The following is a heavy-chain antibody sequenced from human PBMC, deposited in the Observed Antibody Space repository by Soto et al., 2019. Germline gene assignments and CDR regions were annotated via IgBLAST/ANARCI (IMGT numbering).Heavy chain of an antibody. CDR1: GFTFSSYG. Sequence: QVQLVESGGGVVQPGRSLRLSCAASGFTFSSYGMHWVRQAPGKGLEWVAVISYDGSNKYYADSVKGRFIISRDNSKNTLYLQMNSLRAEDTAVYYCAKDLLGLGRAYGMDVWGQGTTVTGSS. D-gene: IGHD7-27*01. CDR2: ISYDGSNK. J-gene: IGHJ6*02. CDR3: AKDLLGLGRAYGMDV. V-gene: IGHV3-30*18.